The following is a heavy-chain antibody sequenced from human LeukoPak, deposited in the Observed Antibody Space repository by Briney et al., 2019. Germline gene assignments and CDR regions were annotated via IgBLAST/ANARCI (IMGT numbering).Heavy chain of an antibody. CDR2: ISYDGSNK. D-gene: IGHD5-12*01. CDR3: ARDKGGYDKSVGYFDY. Sequence: GGSLRLSCAASGFTFSSYAMTWVRQAPGKGLEWVAVISYDGSNKYYADSVKGRFTISRDNSKNTLYLQMNSLRAEDTAVYYCARDKGGYDKSVGYFDYWGQGTLVTVSS. CDR1: GFTFSSYA. V-gene: IGHV3-30-3*01. J-gene: IGHJ4*02.